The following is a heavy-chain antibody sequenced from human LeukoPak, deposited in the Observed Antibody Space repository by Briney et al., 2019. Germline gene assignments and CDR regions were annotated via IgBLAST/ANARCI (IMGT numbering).Heavy chain of an antibody. CDR2: ISGSGGST. CDR1: GFTFSSYA. CDR3: AKNPLPDYDYVWGSFFGGEPQYYFDY. D-gene: IGHD3-16*01. V-gene: IGHV3-23*01. Sequence: GGSLRLSCAASGFTFSSYAMSWVRQAPGKGLEWVSAISGSGGSTYYADSVKDRFTISRDNSKNTLYLQMNSLRAEDTAVYYCAKNPLPDYDYVWGSFFGGEPQYYFDYWGQGTLVTVSS. J-gene: IGHJ4*02.